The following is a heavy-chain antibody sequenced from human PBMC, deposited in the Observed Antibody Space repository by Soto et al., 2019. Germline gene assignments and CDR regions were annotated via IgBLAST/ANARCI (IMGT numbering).Heavy chain of an antibody. CDR1: GGSLSGYY. J-gene: IGHJ5*02. CDR3: ARTNWFDP. V-gene: IGHV4-34*01. Sequence: SETLSLTCAVYGGSLSGYYWSWIRQPPGKGLEWIGEINHSGTTNYNPSLKSRVTISVDTSKNQFSLKLSSVTAADTAVYYCARTNWFDPWGQGTLVTVSS. CDR2: INHSGTT.